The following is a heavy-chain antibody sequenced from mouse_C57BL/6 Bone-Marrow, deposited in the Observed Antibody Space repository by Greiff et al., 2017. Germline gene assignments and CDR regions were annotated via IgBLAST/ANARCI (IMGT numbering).Heavy chain of an antibody. CDR1: GFNIKDDY. Sequence: VQLQQSGAELVRPGASVKLSCTASGFNIKDDYMHWVKQRPEQGLAWIGWLAPENGDTEYASKFQGKATITADTSSNTAYLQLSILTSEDTAVYYCTVAHWYCDVWGTGTTVTVSS. J-gene: IGHJ1*03. D-gene: IGHD1-3*01. CDR3: TVAHWYCDV. CDR2: LAPENGDT. V-gene: IGHV14-4*01.